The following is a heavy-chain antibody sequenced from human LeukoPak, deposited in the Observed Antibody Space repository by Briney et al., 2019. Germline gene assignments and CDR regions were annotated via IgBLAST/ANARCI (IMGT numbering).Heavy chain of an antibody. D-gene: IGHD3-3*01. CDR2: IKGDGSEK. CDR1: GFTLSGYF. V-gene: IGHV3-7*01. Sequence: GGSLRLSCAASGFTLSGYFMSWVRQAPGEGLEWVASIKGDGSEKYYVDSVKGRFTISRDNAKNSLYLQMNSLRAEDTAVYFCARDRGWRRGGYYLYYFDFWGQGTLVTVSS. CDR3: ARDRGWRRGGYYLYYFDF. J-gene: IGHJ4*02.